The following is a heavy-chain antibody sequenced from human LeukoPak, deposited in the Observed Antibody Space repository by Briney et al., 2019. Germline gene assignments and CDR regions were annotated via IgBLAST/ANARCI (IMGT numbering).Heavy chain of an antibody. Sequence: SETLSLTCTVSGGSFSGYLWSWLRQSPGKGLEWIGEINYNGERVNYNPSLKSRVTISVDTSRSPFSLSLSSVTAADTAVYYCTRSGLTGMRKYARPDYYYYGMDVWGQGTAVTVSS. CDR2: INYNGERV. V-gene: IGHV4-34*01. CDR3: TRSGLTGMRKYARPDYYYYGMDV. J-gene: IGHJ6*01. CDR1: GGSFSGYL. D-gene: IGHD1-14*01.